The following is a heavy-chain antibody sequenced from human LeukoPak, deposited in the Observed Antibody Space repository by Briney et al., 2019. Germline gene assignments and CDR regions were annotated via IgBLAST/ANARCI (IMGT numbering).Heavy chain of an antibody. D-gene: IGHD3-10*01. CDR2: IYSGGST. Sequence: GGSLRLSCAASGFTVSSNYMSWVRQAPGKGLEWVSVIYSGGSTYYADSVKGRFTISRDNSKNTLYLQMNSLRAEDTAVYYCARDRSSTMVRYYYGMDVWGQGTTVTVSS. CDR3: ARDRSSTMVRYYYGMDV. CDR1: GFTVSSNY. V-gene: IGHV3-66*01. J-gene: IGHJ6*02.